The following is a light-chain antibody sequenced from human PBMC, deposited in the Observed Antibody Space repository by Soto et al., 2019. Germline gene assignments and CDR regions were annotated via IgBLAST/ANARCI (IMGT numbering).Light chain of an antibody. CDR2: GAS. CDR1: QSVSSN. Sequence: EIVMTQSPATLSVSPGERATLSCRASQSVSSNLAWYQQKPGQAPRLLIYGASTRATGIPARFSGSGSGTEFTLIISSLQSEDFAVYHCQQYNNWPPTFGQGTRLEIK. V-gene: IGKV3-15*01. CDR3: QQYNNWPPT. J-gene: IGKJ5*01.